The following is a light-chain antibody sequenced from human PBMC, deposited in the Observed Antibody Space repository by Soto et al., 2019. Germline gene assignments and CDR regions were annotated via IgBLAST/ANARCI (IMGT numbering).Light chain of an antibody. V-gene: IGLV2-14*01. Sequence: QPASVSGSPGQSITISCTGTSSDVGGYNYVSWYQQHPGKAPKLMIYDVSNRPSGVSNRFSGSKSGNTASLTISGLQAEDEADYYCSSYTSSSTLYVVFGGGTQLTVL. CDR2: DVS. CDR1: SSDVGGYNY. J-gene: IGLJ2*01. CDR3: SSYTSSSTLYVV.